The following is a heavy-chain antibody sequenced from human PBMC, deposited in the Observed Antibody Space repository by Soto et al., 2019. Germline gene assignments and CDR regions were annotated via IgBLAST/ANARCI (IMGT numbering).Heavy chain of an antibody. CDR1: GFTFSGYW. V-gene: IGHV3-74*01. D-gene: IGHD4-4*01. CDR2: INPGGSTT. CDR3: ARVPTTVTTPGMDV. J-gene: IGHJ6*02. Sequence: SGGSLRLSCAASGFTFSGYWMHWVRQAPGEGLMWVSRINPGGSTTSYADSVKGRFTISRDNAKNTLYLQMNSLRVEDTAVYYCARVPTTVTTPGMDVWGQGTTVTVSS.